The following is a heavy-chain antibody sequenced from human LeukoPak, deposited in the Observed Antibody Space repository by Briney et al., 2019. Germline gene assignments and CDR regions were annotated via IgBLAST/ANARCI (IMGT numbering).Heavy chain of an antibody. Sequence: PGGSLRLSCAASGFTFSSYGMHWVRQAPGKGLEWVAFIRYDGSNKYYADSVKGRFTISRDNSKNTLYLQMNSLTVEDTAIYYCAKGSISGVVLVPATCAPNDYWGQGTLVTVSS. D-gene: IGHD2-15*01. CDR1: GFTFSSYG. V-gene: IGHV3-30*02. CDR2: IRYDGSNK. CDR3: AKGSISGVVLVPATCAPNDY. J-gene: IGHJ4*02.